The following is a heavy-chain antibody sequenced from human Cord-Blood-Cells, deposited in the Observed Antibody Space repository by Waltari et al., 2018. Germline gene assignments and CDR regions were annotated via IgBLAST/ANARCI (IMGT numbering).Heavy chain of an antibody. CDR3: AGKYTGNYGDAFDI. Sequence: QVQLVQSGAEVKKPGASVKVSCKASGYTFTRYDINWVRQATGQGLEWKGWRNPNRGNTGYAQNCKGRVTSTRNTSIGTAYMELSSLRSEDTAVYYCAGKYTGNYGDAFDIWGQGTMVTVSS. CDR2: RNPNRGNT. V-gene: IGHV1-8*03. CDR1: GYTFTRYD. D-gene: IGHD1-7*01. J-gene: IGHJ3*02.